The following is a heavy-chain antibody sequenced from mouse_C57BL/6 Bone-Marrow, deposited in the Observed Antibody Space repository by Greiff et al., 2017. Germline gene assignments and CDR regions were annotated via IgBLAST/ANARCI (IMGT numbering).Heavy chain of an antibody. D-gene: IGHD2-1*01. CDR1: GFTFSSYG. J-gene: IGHJ2*01. V-gene: IGHV5-6*01. CDR2: ISSGGSYT. CDR3: ARGDLLMYYFDY. Sequence: EVQLVESGGDLVKPGGSLKLSCAASGFTFSSYGMSWVRQTPDKRLEWVATISSGGSYTYYPDSVKGRFTISRDNAKNTLYLQMSSLKSEDTAMYYCARGDLLMYYFDYWGQGTTLTVSS.